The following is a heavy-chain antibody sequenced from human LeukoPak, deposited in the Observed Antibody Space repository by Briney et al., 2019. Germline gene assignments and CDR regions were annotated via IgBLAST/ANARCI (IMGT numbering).Heavy chain of an antibody. CDR2: IYYSGST. D-gene: IGHD3-10*01. Sequence: SETLSLTCTVSSGSISSYYWSWIRQPPGKGLEWIGYIYYSGSTDYNPSLKSRVTISVDTSKNQFSLKLSSVTAADTAVYYCARSPGGPWGQGTLVTVSS. CDR3: ARSPGGP. CDR1: SGSISSYY. J-gene: IGHJ5*02. V-gene: IGHV4-59*01.